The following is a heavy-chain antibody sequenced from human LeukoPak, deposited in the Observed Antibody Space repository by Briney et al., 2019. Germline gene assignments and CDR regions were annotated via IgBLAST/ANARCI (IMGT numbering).Heavy chain of an antibody. CDR1: GYTLTELS. Sequence: ASVTVSCKVSGYTLTELSMHWVRQAPGKGLEWMGGFDPEDGETIYAQKFQGRVTMTEDTSTDTAYMELSSLRSEDTAVYYCAVTDQVVRGVFSDYWGQGTLVTVSS. V-gene: IGHV1-24*01. J-gene: IGHJ4*02. CDR3: AVTDQVVRGVFSDY. D-gene: IGHD3-10*01. CDR2: FDPEDGET.